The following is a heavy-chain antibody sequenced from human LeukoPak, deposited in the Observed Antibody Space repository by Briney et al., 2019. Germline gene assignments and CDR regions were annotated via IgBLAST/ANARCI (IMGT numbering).Heavy chain of an antibody. J-gene: IGHJ2*01. CDR3: ARDEITMVRGVKNWYFDL. CDR2: IYYTGST. D-gene: IGHD3-10*01. V-gene: IGHV4-39*07. CDR1: GGSISSSSYY. Sequence: SETLSLTCTVSGGSISSSSYYWGWIRQPPRKGLEWIGSIYYTGSTYYNPSLKSLVTISVDTSKNQFSLKLSSVTAADTAVYYCARDEITMVRGVKNWYFDLWGRGTLVTVSS.